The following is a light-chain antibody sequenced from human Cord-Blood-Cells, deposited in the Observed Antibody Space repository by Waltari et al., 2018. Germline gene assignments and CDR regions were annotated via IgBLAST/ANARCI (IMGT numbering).Light chain of an antibody. CDR1: QSVSSY. V-gene: IGKV3-11*01. CDR3: QQRSNWLT. CDR2: DAS. J-gene: IGKJ4*01. Sequence: EREFSHSPSTLSLSAWQRRTLSCRASQSVSSYLAWYQQKPGQAARLLIYDASNRATGIPARFSGSGSGTDFTLTISSLEPEDFAVYYCQQRSNWLTFGGGTKVEIK.